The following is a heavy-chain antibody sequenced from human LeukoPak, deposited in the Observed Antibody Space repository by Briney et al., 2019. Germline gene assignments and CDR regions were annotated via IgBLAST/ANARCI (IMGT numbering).Heavy chain of an antibody. Sequence: GGSLRLSCAASGFTFSSYSMNWVRQAPGKGLEWVSSISSSSSYIYYADSVKGRFTISRDNAKNSLYLQMNSLRAEDTALYYCAKVRSGYPLDAFDIWGQGTMVTVSS. CDR2: ISSSSSYI. V-gene: IGHV3-21*04. CDR3: AKVRSGYPLDAFDI. CDR1: GFTFSSYS. J-gene: IGHJ3*02. D-gene: IGHD3-3*01.